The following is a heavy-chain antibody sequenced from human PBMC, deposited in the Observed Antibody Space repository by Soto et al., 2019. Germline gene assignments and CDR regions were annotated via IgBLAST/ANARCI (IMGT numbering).Heavy chain of an antibody. CDR1: GGSISSGGYY. CDR2: IYYSGST. CDR3: ARETPTVAYFDY. D-gene: IGHD4-17*01. V-gene: IGHV4-31*03. J-gene: IGHJ4*02. Sequence: QVQLQESGPGLVKPSQTLSLTCTVSGGSISSGGYYWSWIRQHPGKGLEWIGYIYYSGSTYYNPSLKSRXXIXVXXSKHQFSLKLSSVTAADTAVYYCARETPTVAYFDYWGQGTLVTVSS.